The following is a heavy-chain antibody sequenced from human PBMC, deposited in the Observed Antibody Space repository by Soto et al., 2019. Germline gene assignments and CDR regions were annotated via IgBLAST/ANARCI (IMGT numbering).Heavy chain of an antibody. J-gene: IGHJ4*02. CDR3: ARAITMIVLMYYFDY. D-gene: IGHD3-22*01. CDR2: ISYDGSNK. CDR1: GFTFSSYA. Sequence: QVQLLESGGGVVQPGRSLRLSCAASGFTFSSYAMHWFRQAPGKGLAWVAVISYDGSNKYYPDSLKGRFTISRDNSKNTLYLQMNTLRAEDTAVYYCARAITMIVLMYYFDYCGQGTLVIVS. V-gene: IGHV3-30*01.